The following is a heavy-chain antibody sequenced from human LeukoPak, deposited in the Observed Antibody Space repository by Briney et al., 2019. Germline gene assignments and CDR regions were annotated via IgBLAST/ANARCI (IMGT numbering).Heavy chain of an antibody. J-gene: IGHJ4*02. CDR1: GGSISSYY. D-gene: IGHD6-19*01. CDR2: IYYSGTT. V-gene: IGHV4-59*08. Sequence: SETLSLTCTVSGGSISSYYWSWIRQPPGKGLEWIGYIYYSGTTNYNPSLKSRVTISVDTSKNQFSLKLTSVTAADTAVYYCARYGGSGGVIDNWGQGTLVTVSS. CDR3: ARYGGSGGVIDN.